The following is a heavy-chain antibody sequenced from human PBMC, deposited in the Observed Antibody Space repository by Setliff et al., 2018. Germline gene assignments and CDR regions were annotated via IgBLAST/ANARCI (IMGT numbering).Heavy chain of an antibody. CDR3: ARGVTRGRGVVDF. Sequence: SETLSLTCTVYGGSFSGYYWSWIRQPPEKGLEWIGEINNSGSTNYNPSLKSRVTISVDTSKNQFSLKLTSATAADTAFYYCARGVTRGRGVVDFWGQGMLVTVSS. D-gene: IGHD2-21*02. J-gene: IGHJ4*02. CDR2: INNSGST. CDR1: GGSFSGYY. V-gene: IGHV4-34*01.